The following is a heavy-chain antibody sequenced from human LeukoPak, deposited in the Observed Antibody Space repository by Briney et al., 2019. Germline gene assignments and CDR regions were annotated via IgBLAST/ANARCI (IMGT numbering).Heavy chain of an antibody. CDR2: INPNSGGT. CDR1: GYTFTGYY. Sequence: ASVKVSCKASGYTFTGYYMHWVRQAPAQGLEWMGWINPNSGGTNYAQKFQGRVTMTRDTSISTAYMELSRLRSDDTAVYYCARDGYSSGWANYYYYYMDVWGKGTTGTVSS. V-gene: IGHV1-2*02. CDR3: ARDGYSSGWANYYYYYMDV. D-gene: IGHD6-19*01. J-gene: IGHJ6*03.